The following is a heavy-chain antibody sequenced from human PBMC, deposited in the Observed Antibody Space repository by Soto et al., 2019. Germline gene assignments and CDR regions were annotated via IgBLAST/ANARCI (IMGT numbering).Heavy chain of an antibody. J-gene: IGHJ4*02. V-gene: IGHV3-30-3*01. CDR3: ARVNTYYYGSGSPKDDY. CDR1: GFTFSSYA. CDR2: ISYDGSNK. Sequence: QVQLVESGGGVVQPGRSLRLSCAASGFTFSSYAMHWVRQAPGKGLEWVAVISYDGSNKYYADSVKGRFTISRDNSKNTLYLQINSLRAEDTAVYDCARVNTYYYGSGSPKDDYWGQGTLVTVSS. D-gene: IGHD3-10*01.